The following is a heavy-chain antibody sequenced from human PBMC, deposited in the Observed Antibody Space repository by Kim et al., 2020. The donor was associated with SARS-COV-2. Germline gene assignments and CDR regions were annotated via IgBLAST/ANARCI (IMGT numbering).Heavy chain of an antibody. CDR3: ATSGSSWTRSGWFDP. D-gene: IGHD6-13*01. V-gene: IGHV1-24*01. J-gene: IGHJ5*02. Sequence: QKFQGRVTMTEDTSTDTAYMGLSSLRSEDTAVYYCATSGSSWTRSGWFDPWGQGTLVTVSS.